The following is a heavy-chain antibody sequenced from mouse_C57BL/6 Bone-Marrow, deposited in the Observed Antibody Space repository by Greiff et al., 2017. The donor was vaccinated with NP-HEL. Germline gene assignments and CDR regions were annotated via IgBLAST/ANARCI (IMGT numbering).Heavy chain of an antibody. D-gene: IGHD2-4*01. CDR2: IHPNSGST. V-gene: IGHV1-64*01. J-gene: IGHJ3*01. CDR1: GYTFTSYW. Sequence: VQLQQPGAELVKPGASVKLSCKASGYTFTSYWMHWVKQRPGQGLEWIGMIHPNSGSTNYNEKFKSKATLTVDKSSSTAYMQLSSLTSEDSAVYYCARRGNDYDDGFAYWGQGTLVTVSA. CDR3: ARRGNDYDDGFAY.